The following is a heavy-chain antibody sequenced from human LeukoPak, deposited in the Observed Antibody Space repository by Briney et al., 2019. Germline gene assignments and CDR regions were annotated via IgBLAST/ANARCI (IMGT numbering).Heavy chain of an antibody. CDR1: GFTFSNSG. CDR3: VRELRFAF. V-gene: IGHV3-7*03. J-gene: IGHJ3*01. Sequence: GGSLRLSCAASGFTFSNSGMSWVRQAPGKGLEWVANIKQDGSEKNYVDSVRGRFTISRDNAKNSLYLQMNNLRADDTAVYYCVRELRFAFWGQGTMVSVSS. CDR2: IKQDGSEK.